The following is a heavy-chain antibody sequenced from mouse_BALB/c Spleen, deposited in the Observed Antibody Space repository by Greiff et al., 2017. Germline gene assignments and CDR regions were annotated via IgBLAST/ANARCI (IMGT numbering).Heavy chain of an antibody. CDR3: NAFITTVVAGDYFDY. CDR2: IDPENGDT. D-gene: IGHD1-1*01. Sequence: VQLQQSGAELVRSGASVKLSCTASGFNIKDYYMHWVKQRPEQGLEWIGWIDPENGDTEYAPKFQGKATMTADTSSNTAYLQLSSLTSEDTAVYYCNAFITTVVAGDYFDYWGQGTTLTVSS. V-gene: IGHV14-4*02. J-gene: IGHJ2*01. CDR1: GFNIKDYY.